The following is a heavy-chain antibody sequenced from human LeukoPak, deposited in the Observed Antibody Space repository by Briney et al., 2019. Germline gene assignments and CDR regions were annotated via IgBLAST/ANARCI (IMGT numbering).Heavy chain of an antibody. J-gene: IGHJ6*02. CDR2: IKSDGSST. Sequence: GGSMRLSCVASRFTFSTYWMHWVRQVLGKGPVWVSRIKSDGSSTSYGDSVKGRFTISRDNAKNTLYLQMNSLRAEDTAVYYCSRGTPVAGASYYGMDVWGQGTTVTVSS. D-gene: IGHD6-19*01. CDR1: RFTFSTYW. V-gene: IGHV3-74*01. CDR3: SRGTPVAGASYYGMDV.